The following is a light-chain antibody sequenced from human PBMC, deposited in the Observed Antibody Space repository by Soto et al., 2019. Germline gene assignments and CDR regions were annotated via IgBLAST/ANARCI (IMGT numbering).Light chain of an antibody. CDR2: GAS. Sequence: EIVVTQCPATLSESPGERATLYCWASQSVSSNLAWYQQKPGQAPRLLIYGASTRVTGVPARFSGSGSGTEFILIISSLQSEDFAVYYCQHYNNWPPWTFGQGTKVDI. J-gene: IGKJ1*01. CDR1: QSVSSN. CDR3: QHYNNWPPWT. V-gene: IGKV3-15*01.